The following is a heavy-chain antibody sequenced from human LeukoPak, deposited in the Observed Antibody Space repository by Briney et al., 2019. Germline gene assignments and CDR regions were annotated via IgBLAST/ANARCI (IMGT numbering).Heavy chain of an antibody. CDR2: ISDIGGST. Sequence: PGGSLRLSCAASGFTFSSHAMSWVRQAPGEGLEWVSSISDIGGSTYYADSVKGRVTISRDNSKNTLYPQMNNLRVEDTAVYYCAKDRSPFDHWGQGTLVTVSS. CDR1: GFTFSSHA. J-gene: IGHJ4*02. CDR3: AKDRSPFDH. V-gene: IGHV3-23*01.